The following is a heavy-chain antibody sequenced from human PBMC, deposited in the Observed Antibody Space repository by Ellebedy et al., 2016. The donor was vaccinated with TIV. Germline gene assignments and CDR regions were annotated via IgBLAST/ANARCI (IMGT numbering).Heavy chain of an antibody. V-gene: IGHV3-7*01. D-gene: IGHD6-19*01. J-gene: IGHJ4*02. CDR3: TRIRGGQWLVDY. CDR2: IKQDGSEK. CDR1: GFSISNHW. Sequence: GESLKISCTASGFSISNHWMSWLRQAPGKGLEWVANIKQDGSEKYYADSVKGRFTISRDNAENSLYLQMNSLRAEDTAMYYCTRIRGGQWLVDYWGQGALVTVSS.